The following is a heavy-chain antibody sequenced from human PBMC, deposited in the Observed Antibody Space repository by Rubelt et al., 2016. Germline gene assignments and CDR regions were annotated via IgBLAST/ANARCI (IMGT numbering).Heavy chain of an antibody. CDR2: IYFSGRT. CDR3: ARENDYYYYMDV. Sequence: QVQLQESGPGLVKPSETLSLTCSVSGGSISTYYWSWVRQSPGKGLEWIGYIYFSGRTDYNPSLKSRVPIFLDPSKNQFSLRLSSVTAADTGVYYCARENDYYYYMDVWGKGTTVTVSS. CDR1: GGSISTYY. V-gene: IGHV4-59*01. J-gene: IGHJ6*03.